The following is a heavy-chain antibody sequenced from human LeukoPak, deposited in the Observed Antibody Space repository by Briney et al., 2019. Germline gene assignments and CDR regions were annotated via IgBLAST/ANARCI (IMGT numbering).Heavy chain of an antibody. V-gene: IGHV3-23*01. CDR2: ITSSGGTT. D-gene: IGHD1-26*01. CDR3: AKAAGSYYSHYFDY. CDR1: GLTFTSYA. J-gene: IGHJ4*02. Sequence: GGSLRLSCAASGLTFTSYAMSWVRQAPGKGLEWVSVITSSGGTTNYADSVKGRFTISRDNFKDTLYLQMNSLRAEDTALYFCAKAAGSYYSHYFDYWGRGSLVTVSS.